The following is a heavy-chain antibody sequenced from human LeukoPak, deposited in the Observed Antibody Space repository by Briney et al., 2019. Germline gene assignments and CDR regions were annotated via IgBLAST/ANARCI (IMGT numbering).Heavy chain of an antibody. D-gene: IGHD1-1*01. CDR3: ARDNYRVFDY. Sequence: GGSLRLSCVVSGLTFSNYWMTWVRQAPGKGLEWVANIKDDGRDKNYVASVKGRFTISRDNAKNSVYLQMNSLRAEDAAVYYCARDNYRVFDYWGQGTLVTVSS. CDR2: IKDDGRDK. J-gene: IGHJ4*02. CDR1: GLTFSNYW. V-gene: IGHV3-7*01.